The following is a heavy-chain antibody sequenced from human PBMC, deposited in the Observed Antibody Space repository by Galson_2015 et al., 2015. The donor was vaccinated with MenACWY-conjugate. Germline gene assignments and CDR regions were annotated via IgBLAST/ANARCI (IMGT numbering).Heavy chain of an antibody. V-gene: IGHV3-23*01. Sequence: SLRLSCAASGFTFSSYAMRWVRQAPGKGLEWVSAISGSTGGTYYADSVKGRFTISRDNSKNTLYLQINSLRAEDTAVYYCAKDQPPYCANGVCYLVWAFDYWGQGTQVAVSP. CDR2: ISGSTGGT. D-gene: IGHD2-8*01. CDR1: GFTFSSYA. CDR3: AKDQPPYCANGVCYLVWAFDY. J-gene: IGHJ4*02.